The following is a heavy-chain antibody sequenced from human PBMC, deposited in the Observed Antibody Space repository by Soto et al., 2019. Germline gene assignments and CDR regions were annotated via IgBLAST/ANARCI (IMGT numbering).Heavy chain of an antibody. J-gene: IGHJ5*02. CDR3: ARHRYYDFWSGYYVTNWFDP. CDR1: GGSISSYY. Sequence: PSETLSLTCTVSGGSISSYYWSWIRQPPGKGLEWIGYIYYSGSTNYNPSLKSRVTISVDTSKNQFSLKLSSVTAADTAVYYCARHRYYDFWSGYYVTNWFDPWGQGTLVTVSS. V-gene: IGHV4-59*08. CDR2: IYYSGST. D-gene: IGHD3-3*01.